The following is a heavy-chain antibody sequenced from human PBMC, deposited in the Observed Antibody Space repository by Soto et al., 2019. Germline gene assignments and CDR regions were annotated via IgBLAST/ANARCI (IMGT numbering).Heavy chain of an antibody. CDR3: ARGPYDSTGYFSAFDI. J-gene: IGHJ3*02. CDR2: IFHGGTT. CDR1: VVSISSGSYS. Sequence: PSETLSLTCTFSVVSISSGSYSCSWIRQPPWKGLEWIGYIFHGGTTYYNPSLKSRVTISVDRSKSQFSLRLSSVTASDTAMYYCARGPYDSTGYFSAFDIWGQGTMVSVSS. D-gene: IGHD3-22*01. V-gene: IGHV4-30-2*01.